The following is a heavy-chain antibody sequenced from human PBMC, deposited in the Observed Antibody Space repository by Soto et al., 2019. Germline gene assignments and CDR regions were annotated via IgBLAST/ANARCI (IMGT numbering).Heavy chain of an antibody. CDR1: GFTFSNAW. CDR2: INHSGST. V-gene: IGHV4-34*01. Sequence: PGGSLRLSCAASGFTFSNAWMSWIRQPPGKGLEWIGEINHSGSTNYNPSLKSRVTTSVDTSKNQFSLKLSSVTAADTAVYYCARGQDYSNYFYYYYYMDVWGKGTTVTVSS. D-gene: IGHD4-4*01. J-gene: IGHJ6*03. CDR3: ARGQDYSNYFYYYYYMDV.